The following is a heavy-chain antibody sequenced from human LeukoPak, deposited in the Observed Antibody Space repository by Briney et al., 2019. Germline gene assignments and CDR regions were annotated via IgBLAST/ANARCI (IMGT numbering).Heavy chain of an antibody. V-gene: IGHV1-8*03. D-gene: IGHD2-21*02. J-gene: IGHJ4*02. Sequence: ASVKVSYEASGYTFTNYHINWVRQASGQGLEWMTWINPDTGDKGYARKFQDRVTITTDTSISTAHMELSSLSSEGTAVYFCARTTSMTASGYDYWGQGTLVTVSS. CDR3: ARTTSMTASGYDY. CDR1: GYTFTNYH. CDR2: INPDTGDK.